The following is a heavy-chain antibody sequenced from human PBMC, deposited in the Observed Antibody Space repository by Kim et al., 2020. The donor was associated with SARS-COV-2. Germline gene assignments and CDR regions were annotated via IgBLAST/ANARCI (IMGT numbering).Heavy chain of an antibody. CDR2: IYYSGST. CDR3: ARARNYGDYEDY. CDR1: GGSISNNY. J-gene: IGHJ4*02. V-gene: IGHV4-59*01. Sequence: SETLSLTCTVSGGSISNNYWSWVRQPPGKGLEWIGYIYYSGSTNYNPSLKSRVTMSVDTSKNQFSLKLSSVTAADTAVYYCARARNYGDYEDYWGQGTLVTVSS. D-gene: IGHD4-17*01.